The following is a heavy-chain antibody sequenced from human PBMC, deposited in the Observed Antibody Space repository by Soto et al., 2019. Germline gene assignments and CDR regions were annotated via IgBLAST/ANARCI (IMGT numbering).Heavy chain of an antibody. V-gene: IGHV4-31*03. CDR1: GGSISRGGYS. J-gene: IGHJ5*02. CDR2: IYYSGST. Sequence: QVQLQESGPGLVKPSQTLSLTGTVSGGSISRGGYSWSWIRQPPGKGLAWIGYIYYSGSTYYNPSLKSRVTISVDTAKNQFSLTPTPVTGADTAVYYCARSVFPWGQGTLVTVSS. CDR3: ARSVFP.